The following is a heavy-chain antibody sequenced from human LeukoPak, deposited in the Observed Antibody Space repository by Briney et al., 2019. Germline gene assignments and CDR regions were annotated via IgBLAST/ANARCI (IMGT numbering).Heavy chain of an antibody. V-gene: IGHV3-11*06. CDR2: ISSSSSYT. Sequence: PGGSLRLSCAASGFTFSDYYMSWIRQAPGKGLEWVSYISSSSSYTNYADSVKGRFTISRDNAKNSLYLQMNSLRAEDTAVYYCARETRTLGVAATSWFDPWGPGTLVTLS. J-gene: IGHJ5*02. D-gene: IGHD2-15*01. CDR3: ARETRTLGVAATSWFDP. CDR1: GFTFSDYY.